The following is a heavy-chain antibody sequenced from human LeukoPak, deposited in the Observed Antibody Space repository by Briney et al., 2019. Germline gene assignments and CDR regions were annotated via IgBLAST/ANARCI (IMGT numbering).Heavy chain of an antibody. Sequence: SVKVSCKASGGTFSSYAISWVRHAPGQGLEWMGGIIPIFGTAKHAQNFQGRVTITADESTRTAYMELSSRRSEDTAVYYWARDSEDFNGFDPWGQGTLVTVSS. CDR2: IIPIFGTA. V-gene: IGHV1-69*01. J-gene: IGHJ5*02. CDR3: ARDSEDFNGFDP. D-gene: IGHD2/OR15-2a*01. CDR1: GGTFSSYA.